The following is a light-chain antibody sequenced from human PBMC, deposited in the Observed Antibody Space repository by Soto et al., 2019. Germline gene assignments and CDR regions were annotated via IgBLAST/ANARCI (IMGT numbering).Light chain of an antibody. J-gene: IGKJ1*01. CDR3: QHYNSYSEA. CDR1: QTISSW. Sequence: DIKLTQSPATLSGTVGDRVTITSRASQTISSWLAWYQQKPGKAPKLLIYKASTLKSGVPSRFSGSGSGTEFTLTISSLQPDDFATYYCQHYNSYSEAFGQGTK. CDR2: KAS. V-gene: IGKV1-5*03.